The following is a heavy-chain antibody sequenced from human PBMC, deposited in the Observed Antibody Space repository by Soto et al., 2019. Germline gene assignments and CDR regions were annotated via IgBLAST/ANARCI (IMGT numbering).Heavy chain of an antibody. V-gene: IGHV3-11*06. CDR1: GFTFSDYY. CDR3: ARDRATVTTFRGFDP. CDR2: ISSSSSYT. D-gene: IGHD4-17*01. J-gene: IGHJ5*02. Sequence: GGSLRLSCAASGFTFSDYYMSWIRQAPGKGLEWVSYISSSSSYTNYADSVKGRFTISRDNAKNSLYLQMNSLRAEDTAVYYCARDRATVTTFRGFDPWGQGTLVTVSS.